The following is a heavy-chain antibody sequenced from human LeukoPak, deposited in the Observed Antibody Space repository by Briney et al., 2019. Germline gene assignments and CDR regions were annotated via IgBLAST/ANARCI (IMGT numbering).Heavy chain of an antibody. CDR1: GYTFSSYY. V-gene: IGHV1-69*05. CDR3: ARGLGEFPLVSRNWFDA. Sequence: ASVKVSCKASGYTFSSYYMNWVRQAPGQGLEWMGWINPIIGTTNYAQKFQGRVTITTDKSTSTAYMELSRLRSEDTAVYYCARGLGEFPLVSRNWFDAWGKGTLVTVSS. D-gene: IGHD1-26*01. J-gene: IGHJ5*02. CDR2: INPIIGTT.